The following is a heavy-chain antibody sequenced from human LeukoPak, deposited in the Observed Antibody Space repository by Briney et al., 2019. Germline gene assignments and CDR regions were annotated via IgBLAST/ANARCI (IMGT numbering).Heavy chain of an antibody. CDR2: IDPSDSYT. J-gene: IGHJ4*02. V-gene: IGHV5-10-1*01. CDR3: ATYCSGGSCFYPHFDY. CDR1: GYSFTSYW. Sequence: GESLKISCKGSGYSFTSYWISWVCQMPGKGLEWMGRIDPSDSYTNYSPSFQGHVTISADKSISTAYLQWSSLKASDNAMYYCATYCSGGSCFYPHFDYWGQGTLVTVSS. D-gene: IGHD2-15*01.